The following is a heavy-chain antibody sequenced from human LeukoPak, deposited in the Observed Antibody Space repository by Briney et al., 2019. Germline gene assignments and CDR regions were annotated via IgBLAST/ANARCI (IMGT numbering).Heavy chain of an antibody. CDR3: ARDRGSHDY. CDR1: GYSLTGYF. J-gene: IGHJ4*02. D-gene: IGHD3-10*01. V-gene: IGHV1-2*02. Sequence: ASVNLSCKASGYSLTGYFMHWVRQAPGPGLGWKGWMNHNSGGTTCAKKFQGTVTMTRDTSISTAYLELGSVRSVDSSVYYCARDRGSHDYWGQGTLVTVSS. CDR2: MNHNSGGT.